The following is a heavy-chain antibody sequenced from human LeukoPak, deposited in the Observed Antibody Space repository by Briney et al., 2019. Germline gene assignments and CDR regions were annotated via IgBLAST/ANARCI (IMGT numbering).Heavy chain of an antibody. CDR2: INHSGSA. CDR1: DGSFSGYY. Sequence: SETLSLTCAVYDGSFSGYYCSWIRQPPGKGLEWIGEINHSGSANYNPSLKSRVTISVDTSKNQFSLKLSSVTAADTAVYYCARDRGQYYMDVWGKGTTVTVSS. V-gene: IGHV4-34*01. CDR3: ARDRGQYYMDV. D-gene: IGHD2/OR15-2a*01. J-gene: IGHJ6*03.